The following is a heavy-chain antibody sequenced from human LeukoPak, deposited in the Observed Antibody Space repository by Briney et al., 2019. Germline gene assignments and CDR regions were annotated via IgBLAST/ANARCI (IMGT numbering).Heavy chain of an antibody. V-gene: IGHV4-34*01. D-gene: IGHD1-7*01. Sequence: SETLSLTCAVYGGSSSGYYWSWIRQPPGKGLEWIGEINHSGSTNYNPSLKSRVTISVDTSKNQFSLKLSSVTAADTAVYYCARYRYNWNYYFDYWGQGTLVTVSS. CDR1: GGSSSGYY. CDR2: INHSGST. J-gene: IGHJ4*02. CDR3: ARYRYNWNYYFDY.